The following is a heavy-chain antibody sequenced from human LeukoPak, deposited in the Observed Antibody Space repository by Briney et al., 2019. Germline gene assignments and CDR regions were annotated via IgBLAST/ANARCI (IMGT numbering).Heavy chain of an antibody. CDR3: ARDVHSPLFCMDV. Sequence: PGGSLRLSCAASGFTFSSYWMNWVRQAPGKGREWVANIKQAGSEKYYVDSVEGRFTVSRDNAKNSLYLQMNSLRAEDTAVYYCARDVHSPLFCMDVWGQGTTVTVSS. V-gene: IGHV3-7*01. CDR1: GFTFSSYW. J-gene: IGHJ6*02. D-gene: IGHD2-21*01. CDR2: IKQAGSEK.